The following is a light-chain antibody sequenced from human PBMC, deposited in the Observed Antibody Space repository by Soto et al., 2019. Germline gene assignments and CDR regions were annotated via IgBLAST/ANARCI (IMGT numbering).Light chain of an antibody. Sequence: EIVLTQSPGTLSLSPGDRATLSCRASQSVIGTYLAWYQQKPGQPPRLLIYGESIRATGIPDRFSGSGSGTDFTLTISRLEPEDFAVYYCQQYDSPLWTFGQGTKVEI. CDR3: QQYDSPLWT. CDR2: GES. J-gene: IGKJ1*01. V-gene: IGKV3-20*01. CDR1: QSVIGTY.